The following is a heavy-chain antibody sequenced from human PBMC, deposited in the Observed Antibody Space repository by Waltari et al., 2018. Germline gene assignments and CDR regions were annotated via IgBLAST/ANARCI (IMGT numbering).Heavy chain of an antibody. V-gene: IGHV1-24*01. Sequence: QVQLVQSGAEVKKPGASVKVSCKVSGYTLTELSMHWVRQAPGKGLEWMGGCDPEDGETIYAQKCQGRVTMTEDTSTDTAYMELSSLRSEDTAVYYCATENNYDILTGSIYWGQGTLVIVSS. CDR1: GYTLTELS. CDR2: CDPEDGET. J-gene: IGHJ4*02. D-gene: IGHD3-9*01. CDR3: ATENNYDILTGSIY.